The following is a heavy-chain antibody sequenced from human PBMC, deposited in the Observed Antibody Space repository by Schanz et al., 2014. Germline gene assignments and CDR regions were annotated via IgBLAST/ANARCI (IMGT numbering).Heavy chain of an antibody. Sequence: QVQLVQSGPEVKKPGASVKVSCQASGYTLKDHAMHWVRQAPGQGLEWMGRIIPILDKTNYAQKFQGRVTMTADKSTSTVYMEVSGLRSEDTAVYYCATNSPFRMVRGSNAFDAWGQGTMVTVSS. D-gene: IGHD3-10*01. CDR1: GYTLKDHA. J-gene: IGHJ3*01. CDR2: IIPILDKT. CDR3: ATNSPFRMVRGSNAFDA. V-gene: IGHV1-69*04.